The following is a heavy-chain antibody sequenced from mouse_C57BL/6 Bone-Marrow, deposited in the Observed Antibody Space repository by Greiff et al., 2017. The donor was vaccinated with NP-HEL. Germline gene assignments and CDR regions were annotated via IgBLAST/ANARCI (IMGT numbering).Heavy chain of an antibody. V-gene: IGHV5-6*01. Sequence: EVMLVESGGDLVKPGGSLKLSCAASGFTFSSYGMSWVRQTPDKRLEWVATISSGGSYTYYPASVKGRFTISRDNAKNTLYLQMSSLKSEDTAMYYCARQEPGGDYWGQGTSVTVSS. D-gene: IGHD1-1*02. CDR2: ISSGGSYT. CDR1: GFTFSSYG. CDR3: ARQEPGGDY. J-gene: IGHJ4*01.